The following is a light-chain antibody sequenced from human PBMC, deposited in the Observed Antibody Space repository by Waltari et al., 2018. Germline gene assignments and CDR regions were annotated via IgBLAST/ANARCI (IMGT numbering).Light chain of an antibody. CDR2: NNN. CDR3: ATWDDSLKGVV. Sequence: QSVVTQPPSASETPGQRVTISCRGSNSNIGMNNVHWYQQLPGTAPKLLIYNNNQRPSGVPDRVSGSKSGTSASLAISGLQSEDEADYFCATWDDSLKGVVFGGGTKLTVL. V-gene: IGLV1-44*01. CDR1: NSNIGMNN. J-gene: IGLJ3*02.